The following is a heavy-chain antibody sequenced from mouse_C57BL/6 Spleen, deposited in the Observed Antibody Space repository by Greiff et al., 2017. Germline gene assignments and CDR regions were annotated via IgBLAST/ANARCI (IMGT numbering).Heavy chain of an antibody. CDR1: GYTFTDYY. Sequence: VQLQQSGAELVRPGASVKLSCKASGYTFTDYYINWVKQRPGQGLEWIARIYPGSGNTYYNEKFKGKATLTAEKSSSTAYMQLSSLTSEDSAVYFCARSGWDESYWYFDVWGTGTTVTVSS. D-gene: IGHD3-1*01. CDR2: IYPGSGNT. V-gene: IGHV1-76*01. J-gene: IGHJ1*03. CDR3: ARSGWDESYWYFDV.